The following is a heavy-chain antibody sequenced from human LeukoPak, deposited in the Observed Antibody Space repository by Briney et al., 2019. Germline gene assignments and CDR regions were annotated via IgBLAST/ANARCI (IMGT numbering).Heavy chain of an antibody. CDR1: GGTFSSYA. Sequence: SVKVSCKASGGTFSSYAISWVRQAPGRGLEWMGGIIPIFGTANYAQKFQGRVTITADESTSTAYMELSSLRSEDTAVYYYARKPFKDFWYLDPWGQGTLVTVSS. V-gene: IGHV1-69*01. CDR3: ARKPFKDFWYLDP. CDR2: IIPIFGTA. J-gene: IGHJ5*02. D-gene: IGHD3-3*01.